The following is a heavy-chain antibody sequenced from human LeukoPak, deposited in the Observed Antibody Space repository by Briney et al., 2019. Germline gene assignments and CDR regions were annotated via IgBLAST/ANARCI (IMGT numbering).Heavy chain of an antibody. CDR2: IWYDGSNK. J-gene: IGHJ3*02. CDR3: ARDTAGGNHDAFDI. V-gene: IGHV3-33*01. D-gene: IGHD4-23*01. Sequence: GGSLRLSCAASGFTFSSYGMHWVRQAPGKGLEWVAVIWYDGSNKYYADSVKGRFTISRVNSKNTLYLQMNSLRAEDTAVYYCARDTAGGNHDAFDIWGQGTMVTVSS. CDR1: GFTFSSYG.